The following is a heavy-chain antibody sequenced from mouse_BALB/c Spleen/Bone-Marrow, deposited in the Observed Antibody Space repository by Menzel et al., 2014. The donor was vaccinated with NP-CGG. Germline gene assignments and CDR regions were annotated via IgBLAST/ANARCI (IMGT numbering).Heavy chain of an antibody. D-gene: IGHD1-1*01. Sequence: EVQLVESGGGLVQPGGSLKLSCAASGFDFSRYWMSWVRQAPGKGLEWIGEINPDSRTINYTPSLKDKFIISRDNAKNTLDLQMSRVRSEDAGLYYCAGCGYYGFLHYWGQGTTLTVSS. V-gene: IGHV4-1*02. CDR1: GFDFSRYW. CDR2: INPDSRTI. J-gene: IGHJ2*01. CDR3: AGCGYYGFLHY.